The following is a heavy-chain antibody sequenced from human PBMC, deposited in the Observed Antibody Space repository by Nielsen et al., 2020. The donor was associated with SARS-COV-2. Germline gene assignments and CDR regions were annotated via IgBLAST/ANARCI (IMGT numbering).Heavy chain of an antibody. Sequence: SVKVSCKASGGTFSSYAISWVRQAPGQGLEWMGGIIPIFGTANYAQKFQGRVTITADESTSTAYMELSSLRSEDTAVYYCARERAVVPDYYYGMDVWGQGTTVTVSS. J-gene: IGHJ6*02. CDR3: ARERAVVPDYYYGMDV. CDR1: GGTFSSYA. V-gene: IGHV1-69*13. D-gene: IGHD2-8*01. CDR2: IIPIFGTA.